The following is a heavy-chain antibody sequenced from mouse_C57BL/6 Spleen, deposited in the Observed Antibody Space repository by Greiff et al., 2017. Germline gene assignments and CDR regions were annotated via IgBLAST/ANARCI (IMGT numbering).Heavy chain of an antibody. CDR3: ARGGDGTNYFDY. D-gene: IGHD2-1*01. Sequence: EVMLVESGGGLVKPGGSLKLSCAASGFTFCSYAMSWVRQTPEKRLEWVATISDGGSYTYYPDNVKGRFTISRDNAKSNLYLQMSHLKSEDTAMYYCARGGDGTNYFDYWGQGTTLTVSS. J-gene: IGHJ2*01. V-gene: IGHV5-4*03. CDR2: ISDGGSYT. CDR1: GFTFCSYA.